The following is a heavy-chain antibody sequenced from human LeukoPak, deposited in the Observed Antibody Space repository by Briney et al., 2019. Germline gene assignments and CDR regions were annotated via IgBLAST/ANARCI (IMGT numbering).Heavy chain of an antibody. J-gene: IGHJ6*03. CDR2: IYTSGST. Sequence: SQTLSLTCTVSGGSISSGSYYWSWIRQPAGKGLEWIGRIYTSGSTNYNPSLKSRVTISVDTSKNQFSLKLSSVTAADTAVYYCARESKGVTTDYYYYYYMDVWGKGTTVTVSS. CDR3: ARESKGVTTDYYYYYYMDV. V-gene: IGHV4-61*02. CDR1: GGSISSGSYY. D-gene: IGHD2-21*02.